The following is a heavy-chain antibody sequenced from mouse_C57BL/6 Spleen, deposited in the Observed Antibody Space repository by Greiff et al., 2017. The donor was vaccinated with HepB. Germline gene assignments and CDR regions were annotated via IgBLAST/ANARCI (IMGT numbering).Heavy chain of an antibody. CDR1: GYTFTDYN. CDR2: INPNNGGT. D-gene: IGHD1-1*01. CDR3: ARNYYYYGSSPHYFDY. J-gene: IGHJ2*01. V-gene: IGHV1-22*01. Sequence: EVQLVESGPEPVKPGASMKMSCKASGYTFTDYNMHWVKQSHGKSLEWIGYINPNNGGTSYNQKFKGKATLTVNKSSSTAYMELRSLTSEDSAVYYCARNYYYYGSSPHYFDYWGQGTTLTVSS.